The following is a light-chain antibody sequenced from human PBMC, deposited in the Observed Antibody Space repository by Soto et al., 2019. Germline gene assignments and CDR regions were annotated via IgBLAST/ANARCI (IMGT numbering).Light chain of an antibody. J-gene: IGKJ2*01. CDR2: LGS. CDR1: QGLLHSNGQTF. CDR3: MQALLTPYT. Sequence: DIVMTPSPLSLSVTPGEPASISCRSSQGLLHSNGQTFFDWYLQKPGQSPQLLIYLGSNRASGVPDRFSGSESGTDFTLRISRVEAEDVGLYYCMQALLTPYTFGQGTRLEI. V-gene: IGKV2-28*01.